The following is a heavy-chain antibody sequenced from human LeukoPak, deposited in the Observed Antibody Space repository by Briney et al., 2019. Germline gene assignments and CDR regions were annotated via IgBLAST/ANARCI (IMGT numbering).Heavy chain of an antibody. CDR3: ARWTGDYDPLPFDY. J-gene: IGHJ4*02. CDR2: IYYSGST. CDR1: GGSISSYY. V-gene: IGHV4-59*01. D-gene: IGHD4-17*01. Sequence: SETLSLTCTVCGGSISSYYWSWIRQPPGKGLXXXGYIYYSGSTNYNPSLKSRVTISVDTSKNQFSLKLSSVTAADTAVYYCARWTGDYDPLPFDYWGQGTLVTVSS.